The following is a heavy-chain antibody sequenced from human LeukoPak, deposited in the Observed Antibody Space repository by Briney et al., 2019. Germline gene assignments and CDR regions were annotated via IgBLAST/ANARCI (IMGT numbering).Heavy chain of an antibody. CDR3: AKCILTGYYKGYMDV. J-gene: IGHJ6*03. V-gene: IGHV3-23*01. Sequence: GGSLRLSCAASGFSFSNYEMNWVRQAPGKGLEWVSAISGSGGSTYHADSVKGRFTISRDNSKNTLYLQMNSLRAEDTAVYYCAKCILTGYYKGYMDVWGKGTTVTISS. CDR1: GFSFSNYE. D-gene: IGHD3-9*01. CDR2: ISGSGGST.